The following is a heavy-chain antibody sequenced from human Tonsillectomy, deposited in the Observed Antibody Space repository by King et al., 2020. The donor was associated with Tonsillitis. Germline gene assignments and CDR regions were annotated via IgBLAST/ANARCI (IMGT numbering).Heavy chain of an antibody. D-gene: IGHD4-23*01. J-gene: IGHJ6*02. CDR2: ISYDGSNK. CDR3: AKEQTPHYYYGMDV. V-gene: IGHV3-30*18. Sequence: VQLVESGGGVVQPGRSLRLSCAASGFTFSSYGMHWVRQAPGKGLEWVAVISYDGSNKYYADSVKGRFTISRDNSKNTLYLQMNSLRAEDTAVYYCAKEQTPHYYYGMDVWGQGTTVTVSS. CDR1: GFTFSSYG.